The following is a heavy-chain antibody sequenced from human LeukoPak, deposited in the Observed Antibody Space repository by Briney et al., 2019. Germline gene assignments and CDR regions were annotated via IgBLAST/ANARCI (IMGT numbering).Heavy chain of an antibody. Sequence: GGSLRLSCAASGFTFSDYYMNWIRQAPGKGLEWVSYISSSGSTIYYADSMKGRFTISRDNAKNSLYLQMNSLRVEDTAVYYCARDEGSGWVDYWGQGTLVTVSS. CDR2: ISSSGSTI. V-gene: IGHV3-11*01. CDR3: ARDEGSGWVDY. CDR1: GFTFSDYY. J-gene: IGHJ4*02. D-gene: IGHD6-19*01.